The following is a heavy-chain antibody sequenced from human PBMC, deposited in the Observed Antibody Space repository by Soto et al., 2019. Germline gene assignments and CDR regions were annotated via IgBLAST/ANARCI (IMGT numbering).Heavy chain of an antibody. CDR1: GGSISSYY. V-gene: IGHV4-4*07. D-gene: IGHD1-20*01. CDR3: ASADYNRSTSDY. Sequence: NPSETLSLTCTVSGGSISSYYWNWIRQPAGKGLEWIGRIYPSGTTNYNPSLKSRVTMSVDTSKNQFSLKLSSVTAADTAVYYCASADYNRSTSDYWGQGTPVTVSS. J-gene: IGHJ4*02. CDR2: IYPSGTT.